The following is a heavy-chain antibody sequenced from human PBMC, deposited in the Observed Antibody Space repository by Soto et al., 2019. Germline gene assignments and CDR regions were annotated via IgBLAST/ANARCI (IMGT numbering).Heavy chain of an antibody. J-gene: IGHJ5*02. D-gene: IGHD4-17*01. Sequence: QVQLVQSGAEVKKPGASVKVSCKASGYTFTSYDINWVRQATGQGLEYLGWMNPNSGNTGYVQKFQGRVTMTRDNSISTAYRELSSLRSEDWAVYFCARGIKYGAYSRWFDPWGQGTLVTVSS. V-gene: IGHV1-8*01. CDR2: MNPNSGNT. CDR1: GYTFTSYD. CDR3: ARGIKYGAYSRWFDP.